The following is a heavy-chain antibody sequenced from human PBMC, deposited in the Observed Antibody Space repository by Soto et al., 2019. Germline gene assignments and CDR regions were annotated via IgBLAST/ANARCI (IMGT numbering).Heavy chain of an antibody. CDR3: ARDRNSGSRPDAFDI. CDR2: ISAYNGNT. J-gene: IGHJ3*02. D-gene: IGHD1-26*01. V-gene: IGHV1-18*04. Sequence: WASVKVSCKASGYTFTSYGISWVRQAPGQGLEWMGWISAYNGNTNYAQKLQGRVTMTTDTSTSTAYMELRSLRSDDTAVYYCARDRNSGSRPDAFDIWGQGTMVTVSS. CDR1: GYTFTSYG.